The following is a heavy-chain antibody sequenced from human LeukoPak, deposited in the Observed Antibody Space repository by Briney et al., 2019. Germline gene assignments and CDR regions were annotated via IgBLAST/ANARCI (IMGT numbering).Heavy chain of an antibody. D-gene: IGHD3-9*01. V-gene: IGHV4-39*07. CDR1: GGSISSSSYY. J-gene: IGHJ4*02. Sequence: KPSETLSLTCTVSGGSISSSSYYWGWIRQPPGKGLEWIGSIYYSGSTYYNPSLKSRVTISVDTSKNQFSLKLSSVTAADTAVYYCARATDVLTGYYTLDYWGQGTLVTVSS. CDR2: IYYSGST. CDR3: ARATDVLTGYYTLDY.